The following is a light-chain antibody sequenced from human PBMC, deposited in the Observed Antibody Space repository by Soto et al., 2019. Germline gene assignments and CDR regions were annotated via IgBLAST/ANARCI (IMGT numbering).Light chain of an antibody. CDR1: QGIRSE. CDR3: LQDYNYPPT. CDR2: TAS. Sequence: AVQMTHSPSSLSASVGDRVTITCRASQGIRSELGWHQQKPAKAPNLLIYTASTLQSGLPSRFTRSGSGTDFTLTLSSLQPEDFANYYCLQDYNYPPTVAGGTKV. J-gene: IGKJ4*01. V-gene: IGKV1-6*01.